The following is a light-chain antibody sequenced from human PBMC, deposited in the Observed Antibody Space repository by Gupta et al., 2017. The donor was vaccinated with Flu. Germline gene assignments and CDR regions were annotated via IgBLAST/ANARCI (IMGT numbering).Light chain of an antibody. V-gene: IGKV1-27*01. CDR1: QGISNY. CDR2: GTS. CDR3: QKYNTDPFT. J-gene: IGKJ3*01. Sequence: DAQMTQSPSSLSASVGDRVTITCRASQGISNYLAWYQQKPGEAPKLLYGTSTLQPGVPSRFSGSGSGTDFTLTISDLQPEDAATYFCQKYNTDPFTFGHGTKVDIK.